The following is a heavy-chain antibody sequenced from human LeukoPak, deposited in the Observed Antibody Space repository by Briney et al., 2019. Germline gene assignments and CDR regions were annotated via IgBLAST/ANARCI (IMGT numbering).Heavy chain of an antibody. V-gene: IGHV4-34*01. J-gene: IGHJ4*02. CDR2: INHSGNT. CDR1: GGSFSGNY. CDR3: ARRAARPRGGYIDY. Sequence: PSETLSLTCAVYGGSFSGNYWSWIRQPPGKGLEWIGEINHSGNTNYNPSLKSRVTISVDTSKNQFSLELSSVTAADTAVYSCARRAARPRGGYIDYWGQGTLVTVSS. D-gene: IGHD6-6*01.